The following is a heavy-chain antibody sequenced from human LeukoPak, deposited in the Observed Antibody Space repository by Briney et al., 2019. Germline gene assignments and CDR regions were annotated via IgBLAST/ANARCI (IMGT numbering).Heavy chain of an antibody. CDR3: ARGNDYGDYGEETAFDI. CDR2: INWNGGST. D-gene: IGHD4-17*01. CDR1: GFTFDDYG. J-gene: IGHJ3*02. Sequence: GGSLRLSCAASGFTFDDYGMSWVRQAPGKGLEWVSGINWNGGSTGYADSVKGRFTISRDNAKKSLYLQMNSLRAEDTALYYCARGNDYGDYGEETAFDIWGQGTMVTVSS. V-gene: IGHV3-20*04.